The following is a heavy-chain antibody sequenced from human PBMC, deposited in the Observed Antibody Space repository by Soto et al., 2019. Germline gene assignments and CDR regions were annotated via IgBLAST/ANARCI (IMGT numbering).Heavy chain of an antibody. CDR3: AREFEQWLVGYYYYYVMDV. V-gene: IGHV1-69*13. D-gene: IGHD6-19*01. CDR2: IIPIFGTA. J-gene: IGHJ6*02. CDR1: GGTFSSYA. Sequence: ASVKVSCKASGGTFSSYAISWVRQAPGQGLEWMGGIIPIFGTANYAQKFQGRVTITADESTSTAYMELSSLRSEDTAVYYCAREFEQWLVGYYYYYVMDVRGQRTSVTVSS.